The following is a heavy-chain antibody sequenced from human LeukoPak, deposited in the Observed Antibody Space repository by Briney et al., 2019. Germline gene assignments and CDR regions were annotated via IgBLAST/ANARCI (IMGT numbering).Heavy chain of an antibody. CDR3: ARDGGGPDAFDI. V-gene: IGHV3-48*01. CDR1: GFTFSSNS. J-gene: IGHJ3*02. CDR2: IASDSSSI. Sequence: GGPLRLSCAASGFTFSSNSMNWVRQAPGKGLEWVSHIASDSSSIHDADSVKGRFTISRDNAKNSLCLQMNSLRAEDTAVYYCARDGGGPDAFDIWGQGTMVTVSS.